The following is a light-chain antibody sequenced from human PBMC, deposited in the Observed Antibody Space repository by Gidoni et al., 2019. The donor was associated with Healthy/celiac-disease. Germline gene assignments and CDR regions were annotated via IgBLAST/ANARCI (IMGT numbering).Light chain of an antibody. J-gene: IGLJ3*02. CDR3: AAWDDSLSGWV. Sequence: QSVLTQPPSASGTPGQTVTISCSGSSSNIGSNYVYWYQQLPGTPPKLLIYRNNQRPPGVPDRFSGSKSGTSASLAISGLRSEDEADYYCAAWDDSLSGWVFGGGTKLTVL. CDR1: SSNIGSNY. CDR2: RNN. V-gene: IGLV1-47*01.